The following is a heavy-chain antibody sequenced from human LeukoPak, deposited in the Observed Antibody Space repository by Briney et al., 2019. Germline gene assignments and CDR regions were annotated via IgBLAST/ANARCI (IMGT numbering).Heavy chain of an antibody. CDR1: GFTFSNYW. CDR2: INSDGSST. CDR3: AREGAAADFDY. V-gene: IGHV3-74*01. J-gene: IGHJ4*02. Sequence: PGGSLRLSCAASGFTFSNYWMHWVRHAPGRGLVWVSRINSDGSSTSYADSVKGRFTISRDNAKNTLYLQMNSLRAEDTAVYYCAREGAAADFDYWGQGTLVTVSP. D-gene: IGHD6-13*01.